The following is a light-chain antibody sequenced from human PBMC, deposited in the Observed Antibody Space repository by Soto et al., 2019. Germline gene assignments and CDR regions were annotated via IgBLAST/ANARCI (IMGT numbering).Light chain of an antibody. CDR2: EVS. V-gene: IGKV3-15*01. J-gene: IGKJ1*01. Sequence: EIVMTQSPATLSVSPGERATLSCRASQSVSSDLAWYQHKPGQAPRLLIYEVSTRATYIPARFSGRGSRTEFTLTISSLQSEDSAVYYCQQYQAWPRTFGQGTKVDIK. CDR1: QSVSSD. CDR3: QQYQAWPRT.